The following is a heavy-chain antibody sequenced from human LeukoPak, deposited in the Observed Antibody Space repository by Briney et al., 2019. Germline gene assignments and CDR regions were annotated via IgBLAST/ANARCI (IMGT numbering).Heavy chain of an antibody. V-gene: IGHV3-74*01. CDR2: DGSTT. Sequence: DGSTTTYADSVKGRFTIYRENAKSTLYLHMNILRVEDTAVYYCARGRYGDYHWGQGILVTVFS. D-gene: IGHD4-17*01. CDR3: ARGRYGDYH. J-gene: IGHJ4*02.